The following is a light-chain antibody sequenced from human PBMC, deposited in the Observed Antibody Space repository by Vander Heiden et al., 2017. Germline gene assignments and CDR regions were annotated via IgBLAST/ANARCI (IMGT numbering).Light chain of an antibody. CDR2: GKN. CDR3: NSRDSSGNHLV. V-gene: IGLV3-19*01. Sequence: SSELTQDPAVSVALGQTVRITCQGDNLRSYYASWYQQQPGQAPVLVIYGKNNRPSGIPDRFSGSSSGNTASLTITGAQAEDEADYYCNSRDSSGNHLVFGGGTKLTVL. CDR1: NLRSYY. J-gene: IGLJ3*02.